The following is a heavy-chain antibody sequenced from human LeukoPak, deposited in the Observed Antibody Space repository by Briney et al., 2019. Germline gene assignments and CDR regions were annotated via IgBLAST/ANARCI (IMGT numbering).Heavy chain of an antibody. V-gene: IGHV3-33*01. J-gene: IGHJ4*02. CDR3: ARDAHCSGGNCPFDF. Sequence: GGSLRLSCAASGFTFNTYGMHWVRKAQGKGLEWVAFIWFDGSNKYYTDSVKGRFAISRDNSKNTLYLQMNSLRAEDTAVYYCARDAHCSGGNCPFDFWGQGALVTVSS. D-gene: IGHD2-15*01. CDR1: GFTFNTYG. CDR2: IWFDGSNK.